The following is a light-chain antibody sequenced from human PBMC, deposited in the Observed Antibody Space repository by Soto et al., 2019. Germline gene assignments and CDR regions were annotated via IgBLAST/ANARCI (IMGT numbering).Light chain of an antibody. Sequence: DIQMTQFPSTLSASVGDRVTITCRASQSISGWLAWYQQKPGKAPKLLIYDASTLESGVPSRFSGSRAATEFTLTISSLQPDDFATYYCQQYNSYSFGPGTKVDIK. CDR2: DAS. J-gene: IGKJ3*01. CDR1: QSISGW. CDR3: QQYNSYS. V-gene: IGKV1-5*01.